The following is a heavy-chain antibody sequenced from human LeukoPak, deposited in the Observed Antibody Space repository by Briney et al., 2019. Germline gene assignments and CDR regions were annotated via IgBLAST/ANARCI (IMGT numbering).Heavy chain of an antibody. CDR2: ISSSGSTI. V-gene: IGHV3-48*03. CDR1: GFTFSSYE. J-gene: IGHJ4*02. D-gene: IGHD3-22*01. CDR3: ARDLSTMIPFDY. Sequence: GGSLRLSCAASGFTFSSYEMNWVRQAPGKGLEWVSYISSSGSTIYYADSVKGRFTISRDNAKNPLYLQMNSLRAEDTAVYYCARDLSTMIPFDYWGQGTLVTVSS.